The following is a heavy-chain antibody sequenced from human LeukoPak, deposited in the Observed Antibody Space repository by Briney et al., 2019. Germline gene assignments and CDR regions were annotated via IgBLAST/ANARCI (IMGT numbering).Heavy chain of an antibody. CDR2: IIPIFGTA. D-gene: IGHD4-11*01. V-gene: IGHV1-69*13. J-gene: IGHJ6*02. Sequence: SVKVSCKASGGTFSSYAISWVRQAPGQGLEWMGGIIPIFGTANYAQKFQGRVTITADESTSTAYMELSSLRSEDTAVYYCAGETTVTPRYYYGMDVWGQGTTVTVSS. CDR3: AGETTVTPRYYYGMDV. CDR1: GGTFSSYA.